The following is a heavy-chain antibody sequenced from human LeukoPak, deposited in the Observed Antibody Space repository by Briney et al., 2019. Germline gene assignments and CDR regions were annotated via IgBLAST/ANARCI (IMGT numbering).Heavy chain of an antibody. J-gene: IGHJ5*02. V-gene: IGHV1-46*01. Sequence: HGASVKVSCKASGYTFTSYYMHWVRQAPGQGLEWMGIINPNSGSTNYAQKFQGRVTMTRDMSTSTVYMDLTSLRSEDTAVYYCARDPRPYCSGGSCYSYNWFDPWGQGTLVTVSS. CDR2: INPNSGST. D-gene: IGHD2-15*01. CDR3: ARDPRPYCSGGSCYSYNWFDP. CDR1: GYTFTSYY.